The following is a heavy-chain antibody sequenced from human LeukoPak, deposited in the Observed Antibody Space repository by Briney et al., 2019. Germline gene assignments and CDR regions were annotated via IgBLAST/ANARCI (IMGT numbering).Heavy chain of an antibody. J-gene: IGHJ5*02. CDR1: GWTFSNAW. D-gene: IGHD6-6*01. CDR2: IKSKSDGGTT. CDR3: TKGTTSSSKDWFDP. Sequence: GGSLRLSCTASGWTFSNAWMTWVRQAPGKGLEWVGRIKSKSDGGTTNYAAPVKGRFTISRDDSKNTLYLQMNSLTTEDAAVYYCTKGTTSSSKDWFDPWGQGTLVTVSS. V-gene: IGHV3-15*01.